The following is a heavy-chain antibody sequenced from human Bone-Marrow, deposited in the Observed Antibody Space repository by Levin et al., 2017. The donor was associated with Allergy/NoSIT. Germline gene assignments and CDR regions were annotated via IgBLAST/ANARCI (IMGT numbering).Heavy chain of an antibody. J-gene: IGHJ6*02. Sequence: SQTLSLTCTVSGGSISSYYWSWIRQPPGKGLEWIGYIYYSGSTNYNPSLKSRVTISVDTSKNQFSLKLSSVTASDTAVYYCARDIGGSSGSYYYYYGMDVWGQGTTVTVSS. CDR1: GGSISSYY. V-gene: IGHV4-59*01. CDR2: IYYSGST. D-gene: IGHD3-10*01. CDR3: ARDIGGSSGSYYYYYGMDV.